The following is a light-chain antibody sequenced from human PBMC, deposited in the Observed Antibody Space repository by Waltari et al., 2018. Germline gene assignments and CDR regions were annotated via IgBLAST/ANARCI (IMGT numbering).Light chain of an antibody. Sequence: DIVMTQSPDSLAVSLGERATINCKSSQSVLYSSNNKNYLAWYPQKPGQPPKLLIYCASTRESGVPDRFIGSVSGTDFTLTISSLQAEDVAVYYCQHYYSPPWTFGQGTKVEIK. V-gene: IGKV4-1*01. CDR3: QHYYSPPWT. CDR2: CAS. J-gene: IGKJ1*01. CDR1: QSVLYSSNNKNY.